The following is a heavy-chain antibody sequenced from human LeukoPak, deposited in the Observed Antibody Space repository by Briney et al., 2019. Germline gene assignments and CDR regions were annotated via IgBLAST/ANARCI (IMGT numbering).Heavy chain of an antibody. V-gene: IGHV3-21*01. Sequence: PGGSLRLSCAASGFTFSSYSMNWVRQAPGKGLEWVSSISSSSSYIYYADSVKGRFTISRDNAKNSLYLQMNSLRAEDAAVYYCARPRYSSGWYYFDYWGQGTLVTVSS. D-gene: IGHD6-19*01. J-gene: IGHJ4*02. CDR2: ISSSSSYI. CDR1: GFTFSSYS. CDR3: ARPRYSSGWYYFDY.